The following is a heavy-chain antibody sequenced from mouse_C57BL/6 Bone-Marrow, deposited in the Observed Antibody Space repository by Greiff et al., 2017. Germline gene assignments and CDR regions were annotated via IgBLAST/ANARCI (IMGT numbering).Heavy chain of an antibody. J-gene: IGHJ3*01. V-gene: IGHV5-17*01. CDR2: ISSGSSTI. CDR1: GFTFSDYG. CDR3: ARGTGSPFAY. Sequence: VKLVESGGGLVKPGGSLKLSCAASGFTFSDYGMHWVRQAPEKGLEWVAYISSGSSTIYYADTVKGRFTISRDNAKNTLFLQMTSLRSEDTAMYYCARGTGSPFAYWGQGSLVTVCA. D-gene: IGHD4-1*01.